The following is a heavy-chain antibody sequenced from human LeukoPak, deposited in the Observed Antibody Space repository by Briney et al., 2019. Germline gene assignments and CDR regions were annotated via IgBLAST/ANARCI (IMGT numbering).Heavy chain of an antibody. D-gene: IGHD1-1*01. CDR1: GYTFTSYG. CDR3: ARVPGDNWNDDVGLHWFDP. V-gene: IGHV1-18*04. Sequence: GASVNVSCKASGYTFTSYGISWVRQAPGQGLEWMGWISAYNGNTNYAQKLQGRVTMTTDTSTSTAYMELRSLRSDDTAVYYCARVPGDNWNDDVGLHWFDPWGQGTLVTVSS. CDR2: ISAYNGNT. J-gene: IGHJ5*02.